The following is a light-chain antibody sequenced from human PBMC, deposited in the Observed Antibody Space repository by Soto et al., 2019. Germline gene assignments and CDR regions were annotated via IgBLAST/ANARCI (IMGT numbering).Light chain of an antibody. CDR2: GTS. CDR1: SSNIGAGYD. CDR3: QSYDSSLSGWV. Sequence: QTVVTQPPSVSGAPGQRVTISCTESSSNIGAGYDVHWYQQLPGTAPKLLIYGTSNRPSGVPDRFSGSKSGTSASLAITGLQAEDEAEYYCQSYDSSLSGWVFGGGTKLTVL. V-gene: IGLV1-40*01. J-gene: IGLJ3*02.